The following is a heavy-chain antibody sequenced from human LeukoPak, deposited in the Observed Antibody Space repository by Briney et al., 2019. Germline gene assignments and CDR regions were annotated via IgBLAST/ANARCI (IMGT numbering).Heavy chain of an antibody. CDR1: GGSISSGGYS. Sequence: SETLSLTCAVSGGSISSGGYSWSWIRRPPGKGLEWIGYIYHSGSTYYNPSLKSRVTISVDRSKNQLSLKLSSVTAADTAVYYCARDLGSSGYYGFDYWGQGTLVTVSS. V-gene: IGHV4-30-2*01. D-gene: IGHD3-22*01. CDR3: ARDLGSSGYYGFDY. J-gene: IGHJ4*02. CDR2: IYHSGST.